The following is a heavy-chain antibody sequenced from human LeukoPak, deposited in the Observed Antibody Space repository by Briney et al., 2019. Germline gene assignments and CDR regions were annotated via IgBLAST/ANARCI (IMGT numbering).Heavy chain of an antibody. V-gene: IGHV4-38-2*01. J-gene: IGHJ4*02. Sequence: SETLSLTCAVSGYSISSGYYWGCIRQPPPKGLEWIGIIFRIGSTPYHPSLKSRVPISVDTSKNQFSLKLSSVTAADTAVYYCARHAYCSGGSCPDFWGQGTLVTVSS. CDR2: IFRIGST. D-gene: IGHD2-15*01. CDR3: ARHAYCSGGSCPDF. CDR1: GYSISSGYY.